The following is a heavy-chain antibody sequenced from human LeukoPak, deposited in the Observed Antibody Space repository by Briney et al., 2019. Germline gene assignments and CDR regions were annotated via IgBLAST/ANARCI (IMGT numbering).Heavy chain of an antibody. J-gene: IGHJ4*02. CDR1: GYTFTGPC. CDR2: INPNGGGT. D-gene: IGHD3-16*02. Sequence: ASVKVSCKASGYTFTGPCIHWVRQAPGQGLEWMGWINPNGGGTNYAQKFQGRISVTGDTSITTAYMELYRLRTDDTAVYYCARGTVLYSLDYWGQGTLVTVSS. CDR3: ARGTVLYSLDY. V-gene: IGHV1-2*02.